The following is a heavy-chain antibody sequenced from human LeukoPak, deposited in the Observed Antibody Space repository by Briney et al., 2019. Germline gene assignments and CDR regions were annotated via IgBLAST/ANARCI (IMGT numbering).Heavy chain of an antibody. J-gene: IGHJ4*02. CDR1: GFTVSSTY. Sequence: GGSLRLSCAASGFTVSSTYMSWVRQAPGKGLEWVSVIYSGGSTYYADSVKGRFTISRDNSKNMVYLQMNSLRAEDTAVFYCARGSRLLGSYFDYWGQGTLVTVSS. CDR2: IYSGGST. D-gene: IGHD7-27*01. CDR3: ARGSRLLGSYFDY. V-gene: IGHV3-66*01.